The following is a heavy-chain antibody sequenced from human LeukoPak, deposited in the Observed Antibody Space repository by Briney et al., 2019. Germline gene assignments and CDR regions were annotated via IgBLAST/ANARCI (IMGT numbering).Heavy chain of an antibody. CDR1: GFTFSSYG. D-gene: IGHD2-2*01. J-gene: IGHJ4*02. Sequence: GGSLRLSCAASGFTFSSYGMSWVRQAPGKGLEWVSAISGSGGSTYYADSVKGRFTISRDNSRNTLYLQMNSPRAGDKAVYYCAKSFRSTSLDYWGQGTLVTVSS. CDR2: ISGSGGST. V-gene: IGHV3-23*01. CDR3: AKSFRSTSLDY.